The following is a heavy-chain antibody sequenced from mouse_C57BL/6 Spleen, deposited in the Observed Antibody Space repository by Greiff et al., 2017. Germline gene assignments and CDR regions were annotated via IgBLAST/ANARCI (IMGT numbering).Heavy chain of an antibody. D-gene: IGHD3-2*02. J-gene: IGHJ3*01. CDR2: IHPNSGST. Sequence: QVQLQQPGAELVKPGASVKLSCKASGYTFTSYWMHWVKQRPGQGLEWIGMIHPNSGSTNSNEKFKSKATLTVDKSSSTAYMQLSSQTSEDSAVYYCARSTAQARCWFAYWGQGTLVTVSA. V-gene: IGHV1-64*01. CDR3: ARSTAQARCWFAY. CDR1: GYTFTSYW.